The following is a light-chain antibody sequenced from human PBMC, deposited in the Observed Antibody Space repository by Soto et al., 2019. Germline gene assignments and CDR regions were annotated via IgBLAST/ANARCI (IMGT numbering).Light chain of an antibody. J-gene: IGKJ1*01. V-gene: IGKV1-5*01. Sequence: DIQMTQSPSTLSASVGDRVTITCRASQSISTWLAWYQQKPGRAPKLLIWHASSLESGVPPRFSGSGSGTEFTLTISSLQPDDFATYYCQQYNTYWTFGQGTKVDIK. CDR3: QQYNTYWT. CDR1: QSISTW. CDR2: HAS.